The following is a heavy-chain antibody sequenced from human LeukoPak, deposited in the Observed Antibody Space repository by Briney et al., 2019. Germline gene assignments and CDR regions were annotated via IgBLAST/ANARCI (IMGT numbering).Heavy chain of an antibody. CDR1: GFAFSSFA. Sequence: PVGSLRLSCAASGFAFSSFAMGWGRQSPGKGLEWLSTINGGGNTTFYSDSVKGRFTISRDNSKNTLYLHMDSLRPDDTAMYYCTKELHVAVAVADYYYFYMDVWGRGTAVTVSS. CDR3: TKELHVAVAVADYYYFYMDV. CDR2: INGGGNTT. V-gene: IGHV3-23*01. D-gene: IGHD6-19*01. J-gene: IGHJ6*03.